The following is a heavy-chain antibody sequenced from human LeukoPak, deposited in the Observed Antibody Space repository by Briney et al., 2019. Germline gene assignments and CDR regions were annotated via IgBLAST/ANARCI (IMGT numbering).Heavy chain of an antibody. D-gene: IGHD2-21*02. CDR3: AIDFSRAPTWWLLDY. CDR2: LSYDGSNT. V-gene: IGHV3-30*03. Sequence: VTPGGSPGPSCAASGFTFSTYSMNWGRQAPDKGLEWVAMLSYDGSNTYYAESVKGRFTIYRGEAKNTVYLEMNSLRVQDTAVYYCAIDFSRAPTWWLLDYRGQGTLVTVSS. CDR1: GFTFSTYS. J-gene: IGHJ4*02.